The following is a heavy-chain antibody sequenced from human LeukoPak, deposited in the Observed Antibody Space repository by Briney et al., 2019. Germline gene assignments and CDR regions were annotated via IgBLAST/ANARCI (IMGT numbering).Heavy chain of an antibody. Sequence: GGSLRLSCAASGFTFSSYAIHWVRQAPGKGLEWVAVISYDGSNEYCADSVKDRFTISRDNPKNTLYLQMNSLTAEDTAVYYCARDYFSRAAVLGYFDLWGRGTLVTVSS. J-gene: IGHJ2*01. D-gene: IGHD2-15*01. CDR2: ISYDGSNE. CDR1: GFTFSSYA. V-gene: IGHV3-30-3*01. CDR3: ARDYFSRAAVLGYFDL.